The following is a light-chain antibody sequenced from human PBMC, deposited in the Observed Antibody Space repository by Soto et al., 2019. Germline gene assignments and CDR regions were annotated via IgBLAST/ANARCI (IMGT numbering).Light chain of an antibody. CDR3: NSFGGSAKGV. CDR2: EVT. J-gene: IGLJ3*02. Sequence: QSALTQPPSASGSPGQSVTISCTGTNSDVGGYNYVSWYQQYPGKAPKLLIYEVTKRPSGVPDRFSGSKSGNTAYLTVSGLEAEDEADYYCNSFGGSAKGVFGGGTKVTVL. CDR1: NSDVGGYNY. V-gene: IGLV2-8*01.